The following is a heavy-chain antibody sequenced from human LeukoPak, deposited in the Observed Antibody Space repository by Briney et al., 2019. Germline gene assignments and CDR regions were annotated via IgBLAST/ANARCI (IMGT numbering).Heavy chain of an antibody. CDR1: GFTFINYA. V-gene: IGHV3-23*01. D-gene: IGHD3-10*01. CDR2: ISGSGDST. J-gene: IGHJ6*02. Sequence: GGSLRLSCAASGFTFINYAMTWVRQAPGKGLEWVSAISGSGDSTFNADSVKGRFTISRDNSRNTLYLQMNSLKVEDTAVFYCTKAAAGSGDYGMDVWGQGTTVTV. CDR3: TKAAAGSGDYGMDV.